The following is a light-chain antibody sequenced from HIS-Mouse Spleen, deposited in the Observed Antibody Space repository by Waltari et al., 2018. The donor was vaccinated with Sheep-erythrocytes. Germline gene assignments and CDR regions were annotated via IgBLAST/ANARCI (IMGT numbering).Light chain of an antibody. CDR3: CSYAGSYNHI. CDR1: SSDVGGYNY. CDR2: DVS. J-gene: IGLJ1*01. Sequence: QSALTQPRSVSGSPGQSVTISCTGTSSDVGGYNYVSWYQQHPGKAPKLMIYDVSKRPSGVPDGVSGSKSGNTASLTISGLQAEDEADYYCCSYAGSYNHIFATGTKVTVL. V-gene: IGLV2-11*01.